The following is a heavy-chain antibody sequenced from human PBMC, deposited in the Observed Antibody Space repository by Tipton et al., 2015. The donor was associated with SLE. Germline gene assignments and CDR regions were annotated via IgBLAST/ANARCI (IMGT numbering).Heavy chain of an antibody. V-gene: IGHV1-3*01. CDR3: ARHKWELRGAFDI. CDR1: GYTFTSYA. D-gene: IGHD1-26*01. Sequence: QLVQSGAEVKPPGASVKVSCKASGYTFTSYAMHWVRQDPGQRLEWMGWINAGNGNTKYSQKFQGRVTITRDTSASTAYMELSSLRSEDTAVYYCARHKWELRGAFDIWGQGTMVTVSS. CDR2: INAGNGNT. J-gene: IGHJ3*02.